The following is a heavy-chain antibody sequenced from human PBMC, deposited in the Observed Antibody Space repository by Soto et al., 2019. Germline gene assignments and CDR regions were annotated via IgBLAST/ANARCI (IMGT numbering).Heavy chain of an antibody. J-gene: IGHJ4*02. D-gene: IGHD3-10*01. Sequence: SETLSLTCTVSGGSISSSSYYWGWIRQPPGKGLEWIGSIYYSGSTYYNPSLKSRVTISVDTSKNQFSLKLSSVTAADTAVYYCARRPVRGPRGGGGYFAYWGQGTLVTVSS. V-gene: IGHV4-39*01. CDR1: GGSISSSSYY. CDR2: IYYSGST. CDR3: ARRPVRGPRGGGGYFAY.